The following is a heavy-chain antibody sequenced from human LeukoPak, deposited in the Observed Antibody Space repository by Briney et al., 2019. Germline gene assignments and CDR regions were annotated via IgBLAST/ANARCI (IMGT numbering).Heavy chain of an antibody. CDR1: GYSITSGDY. V-gene: IGHV4-38-2*01. CDR2: IYHSGST. J-gene: IGHJ5*02. CDR3: ARNATTTVTTQRGWFDP. Sequence: PSETLSLTCAFSGYSITSGDYWGWIRQPPGKGLEWIGSIYHSGSTHYNPSLKSRVTISVDTSKNQFSLKVSSVTAADTAVYYCARNATTTVTTQRGWFDPWGQGTLVTVSS. D-gene: IGHD4-17*01.